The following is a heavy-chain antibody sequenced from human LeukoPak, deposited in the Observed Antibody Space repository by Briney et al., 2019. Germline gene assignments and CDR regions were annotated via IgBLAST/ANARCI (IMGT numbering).Heavy chain of an antibody. CDR2: ISSSGDI. J-gene: IGHJ3*02. Sequence: GGSLRLSCAASGFSFSTYSMNWVRQAPGKGPEWVSSISSSGDIYYGDSVKGRFTISRDNSKNTLYLQMNSLRAEDTAVYYCAREDDYGDYTPGRDIWGQGTMVTVSS. D-gene: IGHD4-17*01. CDR1: GFSFSTYS. CDR3: AREDDYGDYTPGRDI. V-gene: IGHV3-21*01.